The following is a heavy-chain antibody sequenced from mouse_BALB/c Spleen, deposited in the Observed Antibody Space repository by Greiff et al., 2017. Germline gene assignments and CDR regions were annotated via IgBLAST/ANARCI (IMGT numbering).Heavy chain of an antibody. V-gene: IGHV5-17*02. CDR3: ARDWDPYYFDY. D-gene: IGHD4-1*01. CDR1: GFTFSSFG. J-gene: IGHJ2*01. CDR2: ISSGSSTI. Sequence: EVKLQESGGGLVQPGGSRKLSCAASGFTFSSFGMHWVRQAPEKGLEWVAYISSGSSTIYYADTVKGRFTISRDNPKNTLFLQMTSLRSEDTAMYYCARDWDPYYFDYWGQGTTLTVSA.